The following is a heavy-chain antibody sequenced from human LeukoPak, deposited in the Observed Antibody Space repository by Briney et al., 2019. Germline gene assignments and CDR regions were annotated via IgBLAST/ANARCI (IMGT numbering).Heavy chain of an antibody. D-gene: IGHD3-22*01. V-gene: IGHV3-11*01. CDR1: GFTFSDYY. CDR2: ISSSGSTI. J-gene: IGHJ3*02. Sequence: GGSLRLPCAASGFTFSDYYMSWIRQAPGKGLEWVSYISSSGSTIYYADSVKGRFTISRDNAKNSLYLQMNSLRAEDTAVYYCAGSSGNDAFDIWGQGTMVTVSS. CDR3: AGSSGNDAFDI.